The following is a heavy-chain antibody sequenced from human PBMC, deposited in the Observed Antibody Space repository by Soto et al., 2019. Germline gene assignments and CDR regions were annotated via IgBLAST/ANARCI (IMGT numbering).Heavy chain of an antibody. Sequence: SETLSLTCAVSGGFTSTNNWWSWVRQPPGKGREWIGDAYHSGSTKYNPSLKSRVSISVDKSKNQISLKLTSATAADTAVYYCARNPPSSYYGGSGTFDYWGQGTLVTVSS. CDR1: GGFTSTNNW. CDR2: AYHSGST. V-gene: IGHV4-4*02. J-gene: IGHJ4*02. CDR3: ARNPPSSYYGGSGTFDY. D-gene: IGHD3-10*01.